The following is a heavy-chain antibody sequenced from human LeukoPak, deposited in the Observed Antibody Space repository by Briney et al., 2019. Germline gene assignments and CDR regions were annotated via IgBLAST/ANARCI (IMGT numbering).Heavy chain of an antibody. D-gene: IGHD6-19*01. V-gene: IGHV3-30*04. J-gene: IGHJ4*02. CDR1: GFTFSSYA. CDR2: ISYDGSNK. Sequence: QPGRSLRLSCAASGFTFSSYAMHWVRQAPGKGLEWVAVISYDGSNKYYADSVKGRFTISRDNSKNTLYLQMNSLRAEDTAVYYCAKLMASIAVIGNTDYWGQGTLVTVSS. CDR3: AKLMASIAVIGNTDY.